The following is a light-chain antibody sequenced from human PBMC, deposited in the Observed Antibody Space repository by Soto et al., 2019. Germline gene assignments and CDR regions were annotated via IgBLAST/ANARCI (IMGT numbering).Light chain of an antibody. Sequence: QSALTQPPSASGSPGQSVAISCSGTSSDVGGYNYVSWYQQHPGKAPQLMIYDVNKRPSGVPDRFSGSKSGNTASLTVSGLQAEDESYDYCISYAGSNKPAFGGGTKLTVL. V-gene: IGLV2-8*01. J-gene: IGLJ2*01. CDR2: DVN. CDR1: SSDVGGYNY. CDR3: ISYAGSNKPA.